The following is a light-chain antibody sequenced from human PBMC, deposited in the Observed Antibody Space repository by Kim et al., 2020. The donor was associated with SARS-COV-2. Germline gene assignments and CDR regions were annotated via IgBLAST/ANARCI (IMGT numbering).Light chain of an antibody. J-gene: IGLJ3*02. V-gene: IGLV2-8*01. CDR2: EVN. CDR1: SSYVGAYNY. CDR3: RSYAGSNNRV. Sequence: VANFWHGGSSYVGAYNYVSWCQQQPGTAPKLIIDEVNERPSEVPDRFDGSRSCKTASLTVSELQAEDEADYYCRSYAGSNNRVFGAGTQLTVL.